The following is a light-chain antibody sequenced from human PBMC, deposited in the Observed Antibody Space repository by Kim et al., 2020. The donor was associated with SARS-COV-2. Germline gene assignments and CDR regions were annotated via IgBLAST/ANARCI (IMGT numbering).Light chain of an antibody. Sequence: VSPGERATLSCRASQSISGSLAWYQQKPGQAPRLLIYGASTRATGISAGFSGSGSGTEFTLTISSLQSEDFAVYYCQQYYNWPLSFGGGTKVDIK. J-gene: IGKJ4*01. CDR3: QQYYNWPLS. V-gene: IGKV3-15*01. CDR1: QSISGS. CDR2: GAS.